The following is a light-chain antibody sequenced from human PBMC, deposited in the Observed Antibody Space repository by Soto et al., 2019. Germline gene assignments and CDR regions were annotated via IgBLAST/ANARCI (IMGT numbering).Light chain of an antibody. CDR1: QSVNRN. CDR2: GAS. CDR3: QQYNIWPPEVT. V-gene: IGKV3-15*01. Sequence: EKVMTQSPATLSVSPGESATLSCRASQSVNRNLAWYQQKPGQTPRLLIYGASTRAAGVPVRFSGSGSGTDFNLTISSLQSEDFSIYYCQQYNIWPPEVTFRRGT. J-gene: IGKJ3*01.